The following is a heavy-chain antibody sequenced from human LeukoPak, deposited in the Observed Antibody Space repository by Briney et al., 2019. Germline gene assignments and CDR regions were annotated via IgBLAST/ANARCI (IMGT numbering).Heavy chain of an antibody. J-gene: IGHJ4*02. Sequence: GGSLRLSCAASGFTFSYYYMSWIRQAPGKGLEWVSYISSSGSTIYYADSVKGRFTISRENAKTSLYLQMNSLRADDTALYYCARDSWDSSGYGFDYWRQGNLVTVSS. V-gene: IGHV3-11*04. CDR1: GFTFSYYY. CDR2: ISSSGSTI. CDR3: ARDSWDSSGYGFDY. D-gene: IGHD3-22*01.